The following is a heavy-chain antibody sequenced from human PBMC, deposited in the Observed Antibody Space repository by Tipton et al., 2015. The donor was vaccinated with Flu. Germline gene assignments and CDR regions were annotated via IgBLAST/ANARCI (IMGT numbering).Heavy chain of an antibody. CDR3: ARGSGSGPKDWFVP. D-gene: IGHD3-10*01. V-gene: IGHV6-1*01. Sequence: GLVKPSQTLSLTCVISGDSVSSNVATWNWIRQSPSRGLEWLGKTYQRSMWHHIYAVSLRGRITITPDTSKNQFSLQLNSVTPEDTAVYYCARGSGSGPKDWFVPWGQGTQVTVSA. CDR2: TYQRSMWHH. CDR1: GDSVSSNVAT. J-gene: IGHJ5*02.